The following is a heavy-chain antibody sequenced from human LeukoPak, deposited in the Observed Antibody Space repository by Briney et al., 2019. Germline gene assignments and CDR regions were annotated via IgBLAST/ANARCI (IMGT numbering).Heavy chain of an antibody. CDR2: INPSGGST. D-gene: IGHD2-8*01. CDR1: GYTFTSYY. V-gene: IGHV1-46*01. J-gene: IGHJ5*02. Sequence: ASVTVSCKASGYTFTSYYMHWVRQAPGQGLEWMGIINPSGGSTSYAQKFQGRVTMTRDMSTSTVYMELSSLRSEDTAVYYCARAHVGPMVYAISRFDPWGQGTLVTVSS. CDR3: ARAHVGPMVYAISRFDP.